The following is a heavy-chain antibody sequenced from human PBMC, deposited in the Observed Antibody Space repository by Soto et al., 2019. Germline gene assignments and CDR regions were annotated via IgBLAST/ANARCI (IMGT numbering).Heavy chain of an antibody. CDR1: GGTFSSYT. CDR2: IIPILGIA. D-gene: IGHD3-22*01. V-gene: IGHV1-69*02. CDR3: ASSTGYYYDSSGYSL. Sequence: SVKVSCKASGGTFSSYTISWVRQAPGQGLEWMGRIIPILGIANYAQKFQGRVTITADKSTSTAYVELSSLRSEDTAVYYCASSTGYYYDSSGYSLRGQGTLVTVSS. J-gene: IGHJ4*02.